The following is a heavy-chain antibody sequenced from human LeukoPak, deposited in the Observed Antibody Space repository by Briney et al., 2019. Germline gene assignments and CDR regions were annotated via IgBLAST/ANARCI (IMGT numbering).Heavy chain of an antibody. Sequence: PGGSLRLSCAVSGFTFSGYATSWVRQAPGKGLEWVSSISGSGSNTYHTDPVKGRCTISRGNSKNTLYLEMNSLRVEDTAIYYCAKHGSPDPIFYNGIDVWGLGTTVTVSS. V-gene: IGHV3-23*01. CDR1: GFTFSGYA. CDR2: ISGSGSNT. J-gene: IGHJ6*02. D-gene: IGHD3-3*02. CDR3: AKHGSPDPIFYNGIDV.